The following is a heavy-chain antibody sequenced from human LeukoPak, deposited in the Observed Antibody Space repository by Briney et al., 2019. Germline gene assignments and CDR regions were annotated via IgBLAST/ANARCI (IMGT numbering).Heavy chain of an antibody. CDR2: IYYSGST. V-gene: IGHV4-31*03. D-gene: IGHD2-2*02. CDR3: ASSRGYCSSTSCYTISIDY. CDR1: GGSISSGGYY. J-gene: IGHJ4*02. Sequence: SETLSLTCTVSGGSISSGGYYWSWIRQHPGKGLEWIGYIYYSGSTYYNPSLKSRVTISVDTSKNQFSLKLSSVTAADTAVYYCASSRGYCSSTSCYTISIDYWGQGTLVTVSS.